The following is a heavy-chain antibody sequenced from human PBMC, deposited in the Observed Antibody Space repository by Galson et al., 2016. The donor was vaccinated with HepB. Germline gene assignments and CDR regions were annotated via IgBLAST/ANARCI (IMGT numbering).Heavy chain of an antibody. J-gene: IGHJ2*01. D-gene: IGHD6-13*01. V-gene: IGHV3-30*04. CDR2: VSFDGSNK. CDR1: GFNFRSYA. Sequence: SPRLSCAASGFNFRSYAIHWVRQAPGKGLEWVAVVSFDGSNKDYADSVKGRLTISRDNSKNTLYLQMNGLRAEDTAVYYCARGEGGYSSSWYGWYFDVWGRGTLVTVSS. CDR3: ARGEGGYSSSWYGWYFDV.